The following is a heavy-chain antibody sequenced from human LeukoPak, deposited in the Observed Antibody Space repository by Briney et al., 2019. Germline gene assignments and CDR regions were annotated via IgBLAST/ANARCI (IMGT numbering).Heavy chain of an antibody. J-gene: IGHJ4*02. V-gene: IGHV1-69*13. CDR3: ARVRGKYCSSTSCYSFDY. Sequence: SVKVSCKASGGTFSSYAISWVRQAPGRGLEWMGGIIPIFGTANYAQKFQGRVTITADESTSTAYMELSSLGSEDTAVYYCARVRGKYCSSTSCYSFDYWGQGTLVTVSS. D-gene: IGHD2-2*01. CDR2: IIPIFGTA. CDR1: GGTFSSYA.